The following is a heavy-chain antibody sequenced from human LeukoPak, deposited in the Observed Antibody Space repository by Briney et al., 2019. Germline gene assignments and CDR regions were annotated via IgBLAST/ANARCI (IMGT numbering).Heavy chain of an antibody. Sequence: GASVKVSCKASGYTFTGYYMHWVRQAPGQGLERMGWINPNSGGTNYAQKFQGRVTMTRDTSISTAYMELSRLRSDDTAVYYCARGGIVVVPADFDYWGQGTLVTVSS. CDR3: ARGGIVVVPADFDY. CDR2: INPNSGGT. V-gene: IGHV1-2*02. D-gene: IGHD2-2*01. J-gene: IGHJ4*02. CDR1: GYTFTGYY.